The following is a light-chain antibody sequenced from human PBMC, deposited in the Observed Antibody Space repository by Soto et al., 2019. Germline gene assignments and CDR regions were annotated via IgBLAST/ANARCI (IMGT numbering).Light chain of an antibody. J-gene: IGKJ1*01. V-gene: IGKV3-11*01. CDR3: HQRSHWPRT. CDR1: QSISSY. Sequence: EIVLTQSPATLSLSPGERATLSCRASQSISSYLTWYQQKPGQAPRLLIYDASNRATGIPARFSGSGSGTDFTLTISSLEPDDFAVYYCHQRSHWPRTFGQGTKVEIK. CDR2: DAS.